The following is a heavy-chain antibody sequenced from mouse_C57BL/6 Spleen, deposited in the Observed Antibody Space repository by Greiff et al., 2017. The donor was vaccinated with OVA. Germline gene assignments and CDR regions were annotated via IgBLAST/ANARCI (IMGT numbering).Heavy chain of an antibody. CDR3: ARGVNGDALNY. D-gene: IGHD1-1*01. Sequence: ESGPGLVKPSQSLSLTCSVTGYSITSGYYWNWIRQFPGNKLEWMGYISYDGSTNYNPYLKNRISITRDTSKNQFFLTLNSVTTEDTASYYCARGVNGDALNYWGHGTSVPVSS. CDR2: ISYDGST. V-gene: IGHV3-6*01. CDR1: GYSITSGYY. J-gene: IGHJ4*01.